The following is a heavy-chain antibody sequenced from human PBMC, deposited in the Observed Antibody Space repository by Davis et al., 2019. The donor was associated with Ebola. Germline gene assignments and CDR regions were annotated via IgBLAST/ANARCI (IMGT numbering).Heavy chain of an antibody. Sequence: SETLSLTCNVSGGSISFYYWNWIRQPPGTGLEWIGEINHSGSTNYNPSLKSRVTISVDTSKNQFSLKLSSVTATDTAMYNCARVRWFGGKGREYYFDQWGQGTLVTVSS. CDR3: ARVRWFGGKGREYYFDQ. CDR2: INHSGST. J-gene: IGHJ4*02. V-gene: IGHV4-34*01. CDR1: GGSISFYY. D-gene: IGHD4-23*01.